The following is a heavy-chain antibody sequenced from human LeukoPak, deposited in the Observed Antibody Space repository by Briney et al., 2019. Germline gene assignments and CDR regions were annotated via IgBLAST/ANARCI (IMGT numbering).Heavy chain of an antibody. V-gene: IGHV4-61*05. CDR1: GGSISSSSYY. Sequence: PSETLSLTCTVSGGSISSSSYYWGWIRQPPGKGLEWIGYIYYSGNTNYNPSLKSRVSISVDTSKNQFSLRLTSVTAADTAVYYCARNLWFGESSDAFYIWGQGTMVTVSS. D-gene: IGHD3-10*01. CDR3: ARNLWFGESSDAFYI. CDR2: IYYSGNT. J-gene: IGHJ3*02.